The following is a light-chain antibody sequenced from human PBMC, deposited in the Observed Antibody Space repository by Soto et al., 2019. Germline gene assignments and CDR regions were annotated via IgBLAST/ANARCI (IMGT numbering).Light chain of an antibody. CDR3: SSYAGSNSYV. V-gene: IGLV2-8*01. CDR2: EVS. CDR1: SSDGGGYNY. Sequence: QSVLTQPPSASGSPGQSVTISCTVTSSDGGGYNYVSGYQQHPGKAPKLMIYEVSKRPSGVPDRVSGSKSGNTASLTVSGLQAEDEGDYYCSSYAGSNSYVFGTGTKVTLL. J-gene: IGLJ1*01.